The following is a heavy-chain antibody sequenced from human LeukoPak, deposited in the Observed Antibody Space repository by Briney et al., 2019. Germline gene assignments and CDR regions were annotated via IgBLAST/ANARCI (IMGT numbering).Heavy chain of an antibody. CDR3: ASSYCGGDCYVPSHI. Sequence: PSETLSLTCTVSGASVSGGGYYWSWIRQHPGKGLEWIGYIYYSGSTYYNPSLKSRVTISEDTSKNQFSLKLTSVTAADTAVYYCASSYCGGDCYVPSHIWGQGTMVTVSS. V-gene: IGHV4-31*03. CDR1: GASVSGGGYY. J-gene: IGHJ3*02. CDR2: IYYSGST. D-gene: IGHD2-21*02.